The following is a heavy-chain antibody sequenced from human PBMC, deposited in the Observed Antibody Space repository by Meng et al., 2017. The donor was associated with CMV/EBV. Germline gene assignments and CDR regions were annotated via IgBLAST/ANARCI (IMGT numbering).Heavy chain of an antibody. CDR1: GGSISSSSYY. J-gene: IGHJ5*02. CDR3: ARLRGRYWFDP. CDR2: IYYSGST. Sequence: GSLRLSCTVSGGSISSSSYYWGWIRQPPGKGLEWIGSIYYSGSTYYNPSLKSRVTISVDTSKNQFSLKLSSMTAADTAVYYCARLRGRYWFDPWGQGTLVTVSS. D-gene: IGHD3-10*01. V-gene: IGHV4-39*01.